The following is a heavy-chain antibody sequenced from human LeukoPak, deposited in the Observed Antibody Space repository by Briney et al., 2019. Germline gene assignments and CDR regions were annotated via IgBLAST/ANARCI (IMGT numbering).Heavy chain of an antibody. CDR2: ISWNSGSI. Sequence: GGSLRLSCAASGFTFSDYAMSWVRQAPGKGLEWVSGISWNSGSIGYADSVKGRFTISRDNAKNSLYLQMNSLRAEDTALYYCAKSPSTWDLEVDWGQGTLVTVSS. CDR1: GFTFSDYA. D-gene: IGHD3-3*01. V-gene: IGHV3-9*01. CDR3: AKSPSTWDLEVD. J-gene: IGHJ4*02.